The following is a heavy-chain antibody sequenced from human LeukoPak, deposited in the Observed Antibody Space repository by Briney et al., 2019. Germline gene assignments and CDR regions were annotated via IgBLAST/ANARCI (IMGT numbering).Heavy chain of an antibody. CDR2: IIPIFGTA. CDR1: GGTSSSYA. CDR3: ARDNYAGANWFDP. J-gene: IGHJ5*02. V-gene: IGHV1-69*05. D-gene: IGHD1-7*01. Sequence: GASVKVSCKASGGTSSSYAIIWVRQAPGQGLEWMGGIIPIFGTANYAQKFQGRVTITTDESTSTAYMELSSLRSEDTAVYYCARDNYAGANWFDPWGQGTLVTVSS.